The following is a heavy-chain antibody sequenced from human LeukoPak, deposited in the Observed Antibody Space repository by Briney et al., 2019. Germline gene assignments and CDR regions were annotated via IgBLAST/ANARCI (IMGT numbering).Heavy chain of an antibody. J-gene: IGHJ4*02. V-gene: IGHV3-20*04. Sequence: GGSLRLSCAASGFTFDDYGMSWVRQAPGKGLEWVSGINWNGGSTGYADSVKVRFTISRDNAKNSLYLQMNSLRAEDTALYYCARGMGNYVSFDYWGQGTLVTVSS. D-gene: IGHD1-7*01. CDR3: ARGMGNYVSFDY. CDR1: GFTFDDYG. CDR2: INWNGGST.